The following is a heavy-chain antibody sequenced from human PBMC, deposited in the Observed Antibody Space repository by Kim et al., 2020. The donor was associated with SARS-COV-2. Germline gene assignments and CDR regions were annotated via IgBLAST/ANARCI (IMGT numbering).Heavy chain of an antibody. Sequence: GGSLRLSCAASGFTFSSYAMHWVRQAPGKGLEWVAVISYDGSNKYYADSVKGRFTISRDNSKNTLYLQMNSLRAEDTAVYYCARDGRIQLWLPGYYYYGMDVWGQGTTVTVSS. CDR3: ARDGRIQLWLPGYYYYGMDV. CDR1: GFTFSSYA. D-gene: IGHD5-18*01. CDR2: ISYDGSNK. V-gene: IGHV3-30-3*01. J-gene: IGHJ6*02.